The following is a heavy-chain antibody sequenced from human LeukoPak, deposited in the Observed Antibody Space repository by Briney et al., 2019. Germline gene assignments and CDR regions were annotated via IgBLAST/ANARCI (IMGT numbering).Heavy chain of an antibody. V-gene: IGHV3-23*01. CDR2: ISGSGGST. Sequence: GGSLRLSCAASGFTFSSYSMNWVRQAPGKGLEWVSAISGSGGSTYYADSVKGRFTISRDNSKNTLYLQMNSLRAEDTAVYYCAKDREPELLTAFDYWGQGTLVTVSS. CDR3: AKDREPELLTAFDY. J-gene: IGHJ4*02. D-gene: IGHD1-7*01. CDR1: GFTFSSYS.